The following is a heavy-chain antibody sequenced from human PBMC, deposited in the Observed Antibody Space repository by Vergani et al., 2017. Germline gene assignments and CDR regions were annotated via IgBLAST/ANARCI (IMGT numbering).Heavy chain of an antibody. CDR1: GYTFTDYY. Sequence: QVQLVQSGAEVKKPGATVKISCKVSGYTFTDYYMHWVQQAPGKGLEWMGWISAYNGNTNYAQKLKVRVTMTTDTSTSTAYMELRSLRSDDTAVYYCAVGYGYKNDYWGQGTLVTVSS. V-gene: IGHV1-18*04. CDR2: ISAYNGNT. J-gene: IGHJ4*02. CDR3: AVGYGYKNDY. D-gene: IGHD5-18*01.